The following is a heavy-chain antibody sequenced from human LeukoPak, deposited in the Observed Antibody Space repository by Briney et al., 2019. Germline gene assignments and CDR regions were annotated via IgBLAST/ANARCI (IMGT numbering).Heavy chain of an antibody. D-gene: IGHD6-19*01. Sequence: GGSLRLSCAASGFTFSSYGMHWVRQAPGKGLEWVSSISSSSSYIYYADSVKGRFTISRDNAKNSLYLQINSLRAEDTAVYYCARDRTGELYGSGWFDYYGMDVWGQGTTVTVSS. J-gene: IGHJ6*02. CDR3: ARDRTGELYGSGWFDYYGMDV. CDR2: ISSSSSYI. CDR1: GFTFSSYG. V-gene: IGHV3-21*01.